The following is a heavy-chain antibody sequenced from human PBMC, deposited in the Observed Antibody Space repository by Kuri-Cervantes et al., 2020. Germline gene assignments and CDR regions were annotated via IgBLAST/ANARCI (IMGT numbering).Heavy chain of an antibody. CDR2: IGAYNGNT. D-gene: IGHD6-19*01. V-gene: IGHV1-18*01. Sequence: ASVKVSCKASGYTFTSYGISWVRQAPGQGLEWMGWIGAYNGNTNYAQKLQGRVTMTTDTSTSTAYMELRSLRSDDTAVYYCARDLAVAGTIWFDPWGQGTLVTVSS. CDR3: ARDLAVAGTIWFDP. CDR1: GYTFTSYG. J-gene: IGHJ5*02.